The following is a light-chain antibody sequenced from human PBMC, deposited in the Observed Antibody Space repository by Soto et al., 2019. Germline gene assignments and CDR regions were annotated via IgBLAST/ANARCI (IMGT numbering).Light chain of an antibody. CDR2: AAS. CDR1: QGIGNA. CDR3: QHYNSYSEA. J-gene: IGKJ1*01. Sequence: IQMTRSPSSLSASVGDRLPISCRASQGIGNALGWYQQKPGKPPKLLIFAASSLQTGVPTRFSGRTSGTVFTLTISSLQPDDFATYYCQHYNSYSEAFGQGTKVDIK. V-gene: IGKV1-17*01.